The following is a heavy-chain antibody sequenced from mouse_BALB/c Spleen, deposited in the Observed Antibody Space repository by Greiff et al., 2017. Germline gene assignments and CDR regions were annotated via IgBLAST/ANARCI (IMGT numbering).Heavy chain of an antibody. D-gene: IGHD1-1*01. CDR3: ARRGLGSSYEWYFDV. CDR1: GYSITSDYA. CDR2: ISYSGST. V-gene: IGHV3-2*02. J-gene: IGHJ1*01. Sequence: EVMLVESGPGLVKPSQSLSLTCTVTGYSITSDYAWNWIRQFPGNKLEWMGYISYSGSTSYNPSLKSRISITRDTSKNQFFLQLNSVTTEDTATYYCARRGLGSSYEWYFDVWGAGTTVTVSS.